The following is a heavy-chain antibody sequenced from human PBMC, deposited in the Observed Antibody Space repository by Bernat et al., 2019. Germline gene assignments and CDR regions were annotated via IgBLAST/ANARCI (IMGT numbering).Heavy chain of an antibody. CDR2: ISGSGGST. J-gene: IGHJ6*02. CDR3: AKGGQGSGSYYYYYGMDV. CDR1: GFTFSSYA. V-gene: IGHV3-23*01. D-gene: IGHD3-10*01. Sequence: EVQLLESGGGLVQPGGSLRLSCAASGFTFSSYAMSWVHQAPGKGLEWVSAISGSGGSTYYADSVKGRFTISRDNSKNTLYLQMNSLRAEDTAVYYCAKGGQGSGSYYYYYGMDVWGQGTTVTVSS.